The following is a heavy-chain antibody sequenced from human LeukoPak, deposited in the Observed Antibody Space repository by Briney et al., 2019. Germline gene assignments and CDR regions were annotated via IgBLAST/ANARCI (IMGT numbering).Heavy chain of an antibody. CDR1: GDSISIGTYY. CDR2: VFDSGTT. Sequence: SSETLSLTCTVSGDSISIGTYYWGWIRHPPGEGLESIGIVFDSGTTDYNPSLKSRVTISVDTSKKQFSLKLSSTTAADTAIYYCARLHRRNPGPDYWGQGTRVTVSS. CDR3: ARLHRRNPGPDY. J-gene: IGHJ4*02. D-gene: IGHD1-14*01. V-gene: IGHV4-39*01.